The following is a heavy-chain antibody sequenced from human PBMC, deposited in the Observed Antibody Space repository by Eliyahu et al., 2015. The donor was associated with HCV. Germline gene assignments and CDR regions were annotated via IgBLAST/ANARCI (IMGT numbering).Heavy chain of an antibody. CDR3: ARRDYDFWSGYLNWFDP. V-gene: IGHV4-39*01. Sequence: QLQLQESGPGLVKPSETLSLTCTVSGGSISSSSYYWGWIRQPPGKGLEWIGSIYYSGSTYYNPSLKSRVTISVDTSKNQFSLKLSSVTAADTAVYYCARRDYDFWSGYLNWFDPWGQGTLVTVSS. D-gene: IGHD3-3*01. J-gene: IGHJ5*02. CDR2: IYYSGST. CDR1: GGSISSSSYY.